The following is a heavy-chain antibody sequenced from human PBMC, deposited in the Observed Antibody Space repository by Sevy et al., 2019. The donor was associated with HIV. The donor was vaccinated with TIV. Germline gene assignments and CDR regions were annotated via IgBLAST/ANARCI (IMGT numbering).Heavy chain of an antibody. Sequence: ASVKVSCKASGCTFITYAMNWVRQAPGQGLEWMGWINTNTGNPTYAQGFTGRFVFSLDTSVSTAYLQISSLKAEDTAVYYCARDITMVRGVPRWFDPWGQGTLVTVS. CDR1: GCTFITYA. CDR3: ARDITMVRGVPRWFDP. D-gene: IGHD3-10*01. V-gene: IGHV7-4-1*02. CDR2: INTNTGNP. J-gene: IGHJ5*02.